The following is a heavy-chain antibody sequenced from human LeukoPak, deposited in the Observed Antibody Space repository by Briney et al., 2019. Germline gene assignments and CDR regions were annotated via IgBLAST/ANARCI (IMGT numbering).Heavy chain of an antibody. CDR2: SSSGSTI. CDR3: AELGITMIGGV. D-gene: IGHD3-10*02. CDR1: GFTFSDYS. Sequence: GGSLRLSCAASGFTFSDYSMIWVRQAPGKGLEWVSYSSSGSTIYYADSVKGRFTISRDNAKNSLYLQMNSLRAEDTAVYYCAELGITMIGGVWGKGTTVTISS. J-gene: IGHJ6*04. V-gene: IGHV3-69-1*02.